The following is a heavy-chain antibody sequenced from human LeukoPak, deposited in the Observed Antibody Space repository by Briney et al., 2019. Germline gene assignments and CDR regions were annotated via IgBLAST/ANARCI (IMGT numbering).Heavy chain of an antibody. Sequence: ASVKVSCKASGGTFSSYAISWVRQVPGQGLEWMGGIIPIFGTANYAQKFQGRVTITTDESTSTAYMELSSLRSEDTAVYYCARDGGSYYYDSSGYYQLPHWFDPWGQGTLVTVSS. V-gene: IGHV1-69*05. CDR2: IIPIFGTA. J-gene: IGHJ5*02. CDR1: GGTFSSYA. D-gene: IGHD3-22*01. CDR3: ARDGGSYYYDSSGYYQLPHWFDP.